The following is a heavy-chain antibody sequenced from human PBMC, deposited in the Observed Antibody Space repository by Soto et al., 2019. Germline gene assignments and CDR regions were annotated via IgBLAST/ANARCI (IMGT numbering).Heavy chain of an antibody. CDR3: AHYDSSGYFSHFDS. Sequence: QIALQESGPTVVKPTQTLTLTCTFSGFSLTTTGVGVGWIRHAPGKALEGLAMVYWNDERRYSPSLKSRLTITHDTSKNQVVLTMTYMDPVDTATYFCAHYDSSGYFSHFDSWGQGTLVTVSS. CDR2: VYWNDER. D-gene: IGHD3-22*01. CDR1: GFSLTTTGVG. J-gene: IGHJ4*02. V-gene: IGHV2-5*01.